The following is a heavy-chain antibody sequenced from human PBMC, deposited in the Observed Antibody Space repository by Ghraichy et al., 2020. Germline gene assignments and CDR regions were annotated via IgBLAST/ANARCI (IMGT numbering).Heavy chain of an antibody. Sequence: GGSLRLSCAASGFPFSNYALHWVRQAPGQGLEWVAVISYDGTYKHYADSVKGRFTISRDNRKKTLFLQMNSLRREDTAVYYCARDFQRSSYYDYHMDVGGQGTTVTVSS. D-gene: IGHD2-2*01. CDR1: GFPFSNYA. J-gene: IGHJ6*02. V-gene: IGHV3-30-3*01. CDR2: ISYDGTYK. CDR3: ARDFQRSSYYDYHMDV.